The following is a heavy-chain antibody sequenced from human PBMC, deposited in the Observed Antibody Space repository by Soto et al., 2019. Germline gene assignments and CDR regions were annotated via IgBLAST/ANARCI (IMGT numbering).Heavy chain of an antibody. Sequence: SETLSLTCTVSGGSISSSSYYWGWIRQPPGKGLERIGYIYYSGSTNYNPSLKSRVTISVDTSKNQFSLKLSSVTAADTAVYYCARVERYYYDSSGYYAYFDYWGQGTLVTVSS. CDR1: GGSISSSSYY. J-gene: IGHJ4*02. V-gene: IGHV4-61*05. D-gene: IGHD3-22*01. CDR3: ARVERYYYDSSGYYAYFDY. CDR2: IYYSGST.